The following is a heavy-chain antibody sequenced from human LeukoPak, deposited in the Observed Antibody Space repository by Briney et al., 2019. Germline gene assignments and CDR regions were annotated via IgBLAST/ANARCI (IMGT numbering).Heavy chain of an antibody. Sequence: SVKVSCKASGGTFSSYAISWVRQAPGQGLEWMGRIIPILGIANYAQEFQGRVTITADKSTSTAYMELSSLRSEDTAVYYCARNLVVVPAAPYYYYGMDVWGQGTTVTVSS. J-gene: IGHJ6*02. CDR1: GGTFSSYA. CDR2: IIPILGIA. D-gene: IGHD2-2*01. CDR3: ARNLVVVPAAPYYYYGMDV. V-gene: IGHV1-69*04.